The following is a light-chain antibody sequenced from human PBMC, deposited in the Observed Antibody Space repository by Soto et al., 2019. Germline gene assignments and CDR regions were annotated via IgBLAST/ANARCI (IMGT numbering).Light chain of an antibody. CDR2: GAS. CDR1: QSVSSN. J-gene: IGKJ1*01. Sequence: EIVMTQSPDTLSVSPGERVTLSCRASQSVSSNLAWYQQEPGQAPRLLIYGASTRATGIPARFSGSGSGTESTLTISSLESEDSAVYYCQQYNNWPLWTFGQGTKVDIK. CDR3: QQYNNWPLWT. V-gene: IGKV3-15*01.